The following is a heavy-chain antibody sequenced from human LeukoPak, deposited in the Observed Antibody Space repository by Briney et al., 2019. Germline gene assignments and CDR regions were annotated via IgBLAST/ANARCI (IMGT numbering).Heavy chain of an antibody. CDR2: INPSGGST. V-gene: IGHV1-46*01. CDR1: GYGFTSYY. J-gene: IGHJ5*02. D-gene: IGHD3-10*01. Sequence: ASVKVSCKASGYGFTSYYMHWVRQAPGQGLEWMGIINPSGGSTNYAQKLQDRVTMTRDTSTSTVYMELSSLRSEDTAVYYCARDPRYGSGQTWFDPWGQGTLVTVSS. CDR3: ARDPRYGSGQTWFDP.